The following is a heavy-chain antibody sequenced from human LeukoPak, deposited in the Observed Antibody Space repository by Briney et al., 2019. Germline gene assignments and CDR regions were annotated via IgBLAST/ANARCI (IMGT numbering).Heavy chain of an antibody. V-gene: IGHV4-59*01. CDR1: GGSISSYY. D-gene: IGHD3-16*02. CDR3: ARSDRDYIWGSYSYGPSTA. Sequence: SETLSLTCTVSGGSISSYYWSWIRQPPGKGLEWIGYIYYSGSTNYNPSLKSRVTISVDTSKNQFSLKLSSVTAADTAVYYCARSDRDYIWGSYSYGPSTAWGQGTLVTVSS. CDR2: IYYSGST. J-gene: IGHJ4*02.